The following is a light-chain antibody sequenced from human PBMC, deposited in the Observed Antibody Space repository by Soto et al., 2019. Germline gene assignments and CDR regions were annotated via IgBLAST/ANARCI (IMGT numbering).Light chain of an antibody. J-gene: IGLJ3*02. Sequence: QSALTQPASVSGSPGQSITISCPGTRSDVGSYNLVSWYQQHPGKAPKLMIYEGSKRPSGVSNRFSGSKSGNTASLTISGLQAEDEADYYCCSYAGSSPWVFGGGTQLTVL. V-gene: IGLV2-23*01. CDR1: RSDVGSYNL. CDR2: EGS. CDR3: CSYAGSSPWV.